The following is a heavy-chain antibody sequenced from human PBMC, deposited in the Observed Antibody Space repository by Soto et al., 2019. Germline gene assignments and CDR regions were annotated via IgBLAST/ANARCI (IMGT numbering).Heavy chain of an antibody. CDR1: GGTFSSYA. V-gene: IGHV1-69*13. CDR2: IIPIFGTA. CDR3: ARSSGYSSPFDX. J-gene: IGHJ4*02. D-gene: IGHD3-22*01. Sequence: SVKVSCKASGGTFSSYAISWVRQAPGQGLEWMGGIIPIFGTANYAHKFQGRVTITADESTSKAYMELRSLRSEDTAVYYCARSSGYSSPFDXWGQGTRVTVSX.